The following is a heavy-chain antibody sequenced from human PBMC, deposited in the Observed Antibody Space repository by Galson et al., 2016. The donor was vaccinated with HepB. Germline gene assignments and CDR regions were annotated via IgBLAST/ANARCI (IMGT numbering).Heavy chain of an antibody. CDR2: IYPGDSET. Sequence: QSGAEVKKPGESLKISCKGSGYGFTSYWLGWVRQTPGKGLEWMGVIYPGDSETTYSPSFRGQVTMSVDKSISTAYLQWSSLKASDSAMYFCARQRGVGGWHFDAWGQGTLVTVSS. D-gene: IGHD6-19*01. J-gene: IGHJ5*02. V-gene: IGHV5-51*01. CDR1: GYGFTSYW. CDR3: ARQRGVGGWHFDA.